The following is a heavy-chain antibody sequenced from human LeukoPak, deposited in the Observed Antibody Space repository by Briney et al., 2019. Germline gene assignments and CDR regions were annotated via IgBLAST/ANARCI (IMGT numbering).Heavy chain of an antibody. J-gene: IGHJ4*02. V-gene: IGHV4-59*11. Sequence: SETLSLTCSVSGASISSHYWSWIRQPPGKGLEWIGYIHYSGSTNCNPSLKSRVTISLDTSKNQFSLKLTSVTAEDTAVYYCARDPAECTGGHCYLVNWGQGTLVPVS. D-gene: IGHD2-8*02. CDR3: ARDPAECTGGHCYLVN. CDR1: GASISSHY. CDR2: IHYSGST.